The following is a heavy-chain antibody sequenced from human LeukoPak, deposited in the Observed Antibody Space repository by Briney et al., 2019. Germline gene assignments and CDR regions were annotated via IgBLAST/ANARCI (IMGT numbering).Heavy chain of an antibody. Sequence: GGSLRLSCAASGFTISNYGFHWVRQAPGKGLEWVAFIRYDGSNKFYGDSVKGRFTVSRDNSKKTLYMQMNSLRPEDTAVYYCARESGIGVGSGIHAPTEYFQHWGQGTLLTVSS. CDR3: ARESGIGVGSGIHAPTEYFQH. CDR2: IRYDGSNK. CDR1: GFTISNYG. D-gene: IGHD2-2*01. J-gene: IGHJ1*01. V-gene: IGHV3-30*02.